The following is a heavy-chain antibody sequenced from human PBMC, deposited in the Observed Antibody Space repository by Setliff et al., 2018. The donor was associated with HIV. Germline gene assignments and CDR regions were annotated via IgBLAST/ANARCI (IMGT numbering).Heavy chain of an antibody. CDR1: GFAFSDNP. CDR2: IRGKSDII. J-gene: IGHJ4*02. V-gene: IGHV3-48*01. CDR3: ARDYNYIFDS. D-gene: IGHD3-22*01. Sequence: PGGSLRLSCVASSGFAFSDNPMNWVRQAPGKGLEWISHIRGKSDIIKYAESVMGRFTISRDNSKNLLYLEMNSLRAEDTAIYYCARDYNYIFDSWGQGVLVTVSS.